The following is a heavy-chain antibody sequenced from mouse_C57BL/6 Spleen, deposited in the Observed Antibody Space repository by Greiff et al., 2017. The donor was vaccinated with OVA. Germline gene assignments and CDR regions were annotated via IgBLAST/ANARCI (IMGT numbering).Heavy chain of an antibody. J-gene: IGHJ3*01. V-gene: IGHV1-26*01. CDR3: TRTHVAWFAY. Sequence: VQLQQSGPELVKPGASVKISCKASGYTFTDYYMNWVKQSHGKSLEWIGDINPNNGGTSYNQKFKGKATLTVDKSSSTAYMELRSLTSEDSAVDYCTRTHVAWFAYWGQGTLVTVSA. CDR1: GYTFTDYY. CDR2: INPNNGGT.